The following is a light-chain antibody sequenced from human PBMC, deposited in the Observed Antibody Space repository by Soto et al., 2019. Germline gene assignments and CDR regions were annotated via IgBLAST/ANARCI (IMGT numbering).Light chain of an antibody. V-gene: IGKV3-20*01. CDR1: QSVSSNY. CDR2: ATS. J-gene: IGKJ1*01. CDR3: HQYGYSSWT. Sequence: EIVLTQSPGTLSLSPGERATLSCRASQSVSSNYLAWYQQKPGQAPRLLIYATSSRATGIPDRFSGRGSGTDFTLTISRLEPEDFAVYYCHQYGYSSWTFGQGTKVEIK.